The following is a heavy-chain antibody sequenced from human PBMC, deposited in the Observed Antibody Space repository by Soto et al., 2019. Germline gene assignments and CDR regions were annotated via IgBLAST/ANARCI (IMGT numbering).Heavy chain of an antibody. CDR3: ARDYRDDYAFDI. CDR2: IYTSGST. J-gene: IGHJ3*02. D-gene: IGHD3-16*01. Sequence: SETLSLTXTVSGGSISSYYWSWIRQPAGKGLEWIGRIYTSGSTNYNPSLKSRVTMSVDTPKNQFSLKLSSVTAADTPVYYCARDYRDDYAFDIWGQGTMVTVSS. CDR1: GGSISSYY. V-gene: IGHV4-4*07.